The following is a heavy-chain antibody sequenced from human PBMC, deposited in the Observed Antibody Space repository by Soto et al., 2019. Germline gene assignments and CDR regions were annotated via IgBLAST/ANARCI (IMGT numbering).Heavy chain of an antibody. V-gene: IGHV1-18*01. J-gene: IGHJ6*02. CDR2: ISTYNGDA. CDR1: GYTFSTSG. Sequence: QAQLEQSGAEVKKPGASVKVSCKSSGYTFSTSGISWVGKALGQGLEGMGWISTYNGDANYAQRFQGRVTMTTDTSTSTTFMELRSLRSDDTAVYYCAREGPRPYYYYGMDVWGQGTTVTVSS. D-gene: IGHD6-6*01. CDR3: AREGPRPYYYYGMDV.